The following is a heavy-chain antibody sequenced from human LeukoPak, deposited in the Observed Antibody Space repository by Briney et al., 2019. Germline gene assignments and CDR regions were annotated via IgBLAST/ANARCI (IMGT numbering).Heavy chain of an antibody. CDR3: ASPSGGYYYGMDV. CDR1: GGSISSSSYY. Sequence: SGTLSLTCTVSGGSISSSSYYWGWIRQPPGKGLEWIGSIYYSGSTYYNPSLKSRVTISVDTSKNQFSLKLSSVTAADTAVYYCASPSGGYYYGMDVWGQGTTVTVSS. CDR2: IYYSGST. V-gene: IGHV4-39*01. D-gene: IGHD2-15*01. J-gene: IGHJ6*02.